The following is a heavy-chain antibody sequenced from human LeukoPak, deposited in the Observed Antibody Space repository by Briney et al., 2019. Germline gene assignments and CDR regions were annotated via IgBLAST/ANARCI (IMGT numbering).Heavy chain of an antibody. Sequence: ASVKVSCKASGGTFSSYAISWVRQAPGQGLEWMGGIIPIFGTANYAQKFQGRVTITADKSTSTAYMELSSLRSEDTAVYYCARSRSTSVVPAAINWFDPWGQGTLVTVSS. CDR3: ARSRSTSVVPAAINWFDP. D-gene: IGHD2-2*01. CDR1: GGTFSSYA. CDR2: IIPIFGTA. V-gene: IGHV1-69*06. J-gene: IGHJ5*02.